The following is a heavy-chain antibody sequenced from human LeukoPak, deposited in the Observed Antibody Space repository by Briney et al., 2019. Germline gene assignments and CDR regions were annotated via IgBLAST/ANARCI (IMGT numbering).Heavy chain of an antibody. CDR3: ARGGRPLGYFYMDV. CDR2: TIPIFGTV. V-gene: IGHV1-69*05. CDR1: GDTFNNYA. Sequence: SVKVSCKASGDTFNNYAFNWVRQAPGQGPEWMGGTIPIFGTVKAAQKFQGRVTITTDESTSTSYMELSRLTSEDTAVYFSARGGRPLGYFYMDVWGKGTTVIVSS. J-gene: IGHJ6*03.